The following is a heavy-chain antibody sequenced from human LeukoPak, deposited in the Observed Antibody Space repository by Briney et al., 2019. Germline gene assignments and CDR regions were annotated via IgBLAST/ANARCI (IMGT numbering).Heavy chain of an antibody. J-gene: IGHJ5*02. CDR2: IYPGDSDT. CDR3: ARTSAAAGTSGWFDP. V-gene: IGHV5-51*01. Sequence: GESLKISCKGSGYSFTSYWIGWVRQMPGKGLEWMGIIYPGDSDTRYSPSFQGQVTISADKSISTAYLQWSSLKASDTAMYYCARTSAAAGTSGWFDPWGQGTLVTVSS. CDR1: GYSFTSYW. D-gene: IGHD6-13*01.